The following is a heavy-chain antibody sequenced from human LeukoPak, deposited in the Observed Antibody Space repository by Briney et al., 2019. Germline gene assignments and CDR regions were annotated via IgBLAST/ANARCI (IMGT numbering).Heavy chain of an antibody. CDR2: IYYSGST. D-gene: IGHD3-10*01. CDR1: GGSFSGYY. CDR3: ARHYGPGSLHNWFDP. Sequence: PSETLSLTCAVYGGSFSGYYWSWIRQPPGKGREWIGYIYYSGSTNYNPSLKSRVTISVDTSKNQFSLKLSSVTAADTAVYYCARHYGPGSLHNWFDPWGQGTLVTVSS. V-gene: IGHV4-59*08. J-gene: IGHJ5*02.